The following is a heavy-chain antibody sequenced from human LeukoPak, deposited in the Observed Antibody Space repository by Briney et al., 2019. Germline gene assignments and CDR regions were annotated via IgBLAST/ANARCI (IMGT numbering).Heavy chain of an antibody. Sequence: ASVKVTCKSSGYTFTVFHLHWVRQAPGQGLEWMGRINPNSGDTNYAQRFQGRVTMTRDTSISTAYMELSRLTSDDTAVYYCSTAFGMMDFDYWGQGTLVTVSS. D-gene: IGHD3-3*01. J-gene: IGHJ4*02. CDR2: INPNSGDT. CDR3: STAFGMMDFDY. V-gene: IGHV1-2*02. CDR1: GYTFTVFH.